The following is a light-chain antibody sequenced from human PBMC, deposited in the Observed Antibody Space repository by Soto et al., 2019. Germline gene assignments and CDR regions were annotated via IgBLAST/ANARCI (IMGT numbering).Light chain of an antibody. CDR3: QQYGSSPQT. CDR2: GAS. V-gene: IGKV3-20*01. Sequence: EIVLMQSPGILSLSPGERATLSCRASQSVSSSYLAWYQQKPDQAPRLLIYGASSRATGIPDRFSGSGSGTDFTLTISRLEPEDFAVYYCQQYGSSPQTFGQGTKLEIK. J-gene: IGKJ2*01. CDR1: QSVSSSY.